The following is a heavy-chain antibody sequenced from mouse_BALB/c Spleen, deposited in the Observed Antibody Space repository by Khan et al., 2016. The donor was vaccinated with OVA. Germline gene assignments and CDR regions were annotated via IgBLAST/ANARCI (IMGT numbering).Heavy chain of an antibody. CDR3: ASPSYYGNPWFTY. CDR2: ISGTGIYT. D-gene: IGHD2-10*01. J-gene: IGHJ3*01. Sequence: EVELVESGGGLVKPGGSLKLSCAPSGFAFSSYDMPWVRQTPEKRLEWVATISGTGIYTYYPDSVKGRFTISRDNARNTLYLQMSSLRSEDTALYYCASPSYYGNPWFTYWGQGTLVTVFA. CDR1: GFAFSSYD. V-gene: IGHV5-9*02.